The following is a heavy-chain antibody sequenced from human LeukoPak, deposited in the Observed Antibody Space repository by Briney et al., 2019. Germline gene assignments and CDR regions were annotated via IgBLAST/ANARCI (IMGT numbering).Heavy chain of an antibody. J-gene: IGHJ4*01. CDR3: TPEPRGYCRGGICRGY. Sequence: GGSLRLSCAASGFTFSNAWMNWVRQAPGKGLEWVGRIKSKIDGGTTDYAAPVKGRFTISRDDSKNTLYLQMNSLKTEDTAVYYCTPEPRGYCRGGICRGYWRHGTLVTVSS. V-gene: IGHV3-15*07. CDR2: IKSKIDGGTT. CDR1: GFTFSNAW. D-gene: IGHD2-15*01.